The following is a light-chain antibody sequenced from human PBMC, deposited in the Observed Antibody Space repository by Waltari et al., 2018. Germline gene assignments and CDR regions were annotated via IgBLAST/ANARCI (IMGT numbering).Light chain of an antibody. CDR1: QNIRTR. Sequence: DVQMTQSPSSLSASIADRVTITCRASQNIRTRLIWYQQKPGRAPKVLIYEVSNLQSGVPSRFSGSGSGTEFTLTISSLQPEDFATYYCLQFNSFPLTFGGGTKVEIK. CDR2: EVS. V-gene: IGKV1-17*01. J-gene: IGKJ4*01. CDR3: LQFNSFPLT.